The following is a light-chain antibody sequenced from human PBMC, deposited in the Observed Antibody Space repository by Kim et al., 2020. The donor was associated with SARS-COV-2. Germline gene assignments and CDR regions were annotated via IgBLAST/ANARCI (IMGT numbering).Light chain of an antibody. V-gene: IGLV3-1*01. CDR3: QAWDSSNVV. Sequence: SYELTQPPSVSVSPGQTASITCSGDKLGDKYACWYQQKPGQSPVLVIYQDSKRLSGIPERFSGSNSGNTATLTISGTQAMDEADYYCQAWDSSNVVFGGG. CDR2: QDS. J-gene: IGLJ2*01. CDR1: KLGDKY.